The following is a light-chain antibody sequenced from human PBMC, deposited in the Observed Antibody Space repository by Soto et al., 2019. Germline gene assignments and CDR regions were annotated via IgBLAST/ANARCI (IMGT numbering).Light chain of an antibody. Sequence: EIVLTQSPATLSLSPGERATLSCRASQSVSSYVAWYQQKPGQAPRLLIYDASNRATGIPARFSGSGSGTDFTLTISSLEPADFAVYYCQQRSNWPPSFGQGTKLVIK. CDR3: QQRSNWPPS. J-gene: IGKJ2*01. V-gene: IGKV3-11*01. CDR1: QSVSSY. CDR2: DAS.